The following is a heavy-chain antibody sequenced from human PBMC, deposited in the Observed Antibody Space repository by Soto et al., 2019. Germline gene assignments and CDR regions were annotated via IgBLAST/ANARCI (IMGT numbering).Heavy chain of an antibody. CDR3: ARGVKAVLIAARHVWFDP. CDR2: IYYSGST. D-gene: IGHD6-6*01. Sequence: SETLSLTCTVSGGSISRYYWSWIRQPPGKGLEWVGYIYYSGSTNYNPSLKSRVTISVDTSKNQFSLKLSSVTAADTAVYYCARGVKAVLIAARHVWFDPWGQGTLVTVSS. J-gene: IGHJ5*02. V-gene: IGHV4-59*01. CDR1: GGSISRYY.